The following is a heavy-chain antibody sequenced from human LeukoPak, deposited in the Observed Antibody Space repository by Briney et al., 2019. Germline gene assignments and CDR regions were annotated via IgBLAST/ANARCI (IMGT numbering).Heavy chain of an antibody. CDR2: ISPGGPT. V-gene: IGHV3-53*01. CDR3: AKDGAWLRFDD. CDR1: GYSISSGYY. Sequence: ETLSLTCTVSGYSISSGYYWGWIRQPPGKGLEWVSGISPGGPTYYADSVKGRFTISRDDSKNTLYLQMKNLRAEDTAVYYCAKDGAWLRFDDWGQGILVSVSS. D-gene: IGHD5-12*01. J-gene: IGHJ4*02.